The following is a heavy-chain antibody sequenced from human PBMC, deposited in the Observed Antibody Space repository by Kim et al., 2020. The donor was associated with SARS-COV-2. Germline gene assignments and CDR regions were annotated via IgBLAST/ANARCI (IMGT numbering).Heavy chain of an antibody. D-gene: IGHD6-25*01. J-gene: IGHJ4*02. V-gene: IGHV6-1*01. CDR3: AGGYASGAWHDY. Sequence: DYAAAVKSRTTIIPATSKNQFSLQLNSVTPEDTAVYYCAGGYASGAWHDYWGQGTLVTVSS.